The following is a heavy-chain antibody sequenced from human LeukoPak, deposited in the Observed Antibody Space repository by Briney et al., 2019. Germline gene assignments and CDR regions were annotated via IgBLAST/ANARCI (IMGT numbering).Heavy chain of an antibody. D-gene: IGHD6-13*01. V-gene: IGHV3-33*01. CDR1: GFTFSSYG. J-gene: IGHJ4*02. CDR3: ARDVLAAGNGYYFDY. CDR2: IWYDGSNK. Sequence: GSLRLSCAASGFTFSSYGMHWVRQAPGKGLEWVAVIWYDGSNKYYADSVKGRFTISRDNSKNTLNLQMNSLRAEDTAVCYCARDVLAAGNGYYFDYWGQGTLVTVSS.